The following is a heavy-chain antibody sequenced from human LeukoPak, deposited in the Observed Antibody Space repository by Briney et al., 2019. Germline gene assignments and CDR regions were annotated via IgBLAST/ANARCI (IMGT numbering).Heavy chain of an antibody. D-gene: IGHD3-22*01. V-gene: IGHV6-1*01. CDR3: AGATYYYDSSPHFDY. Sequence: SQTLSLTCAISGDSFSSNSAAWNWIKQSPSSGLEWLGRTYYRSKWYNDYAVSVKSRITINPDTSKNQFSLQLNSVTPEDTAVYYCAGATYYYDSSPHFDYWGQGTLVTVSS. CDR1: GDSFSSNSAA. CDR2: TYYRSKWYN. J-gene: IGHJ4*02.